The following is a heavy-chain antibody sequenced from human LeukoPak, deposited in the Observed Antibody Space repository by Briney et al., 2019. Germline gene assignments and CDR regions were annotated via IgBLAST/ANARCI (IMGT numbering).Heavy chain of an antibody. CDR2: INPAGSTA. J-gene: IGHJ4*02. D-gene: IGHD3-10*01. Sequence: GGSLRLSCAASGFTFSTYWMHWVRQAPGKGLVWVSHINPAGSTAFYADSVKGRFTISRDNAKNAVYLQMSSLGAEDTAVYYCGRGMIGAYGSDYWGQGTLVTVSS. V-gene: IGHV3-74*01. CDR1: GFTFSTYW. CDR3: GRGMIGAYGSDY.